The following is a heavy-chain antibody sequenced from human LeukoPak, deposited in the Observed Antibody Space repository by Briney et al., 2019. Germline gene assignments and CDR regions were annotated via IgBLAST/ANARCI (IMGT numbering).Heavy chain of an antibody. J-gene: IGHJ4*02. D-gene: IGHD6-13*01. Sequence: PGRSLRLSCAASGFTFSAYGMHWVRQAPGKGLEWVAVISYDGGSKDYADSVKGRFSISRDNSKNSLYLQMNSLRAEDTAVYYCARGIAAAGTLDYWGQGTLVTVSS. CDR3: ARGIAAAGTLDY. CDR2: ISYDGGSK. V-gene: IGHV3-30*03. CDR1: GFTFSAYG.